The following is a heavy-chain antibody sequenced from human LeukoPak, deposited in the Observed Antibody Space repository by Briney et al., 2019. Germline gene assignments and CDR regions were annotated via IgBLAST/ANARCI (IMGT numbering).Heavy chain of an antibody. CDR2: IYLSGST. CDR3: ARNGLRGAFDI. J-gene: IGHJ3*02. D-gene: IGHD4-17*01. V-gene: IGHV4-59*08. Sequence: SETLSLTCTVSGGSISSYYWSWIRQPPGKGLEWIGYIYLSGSTNSNPPLKSRVTISVDTSKNQFSLNLSSVTAADTAVYYCARNGLRGAFDIWGQGTMVTVSS. CDR1: GGSISSYY.